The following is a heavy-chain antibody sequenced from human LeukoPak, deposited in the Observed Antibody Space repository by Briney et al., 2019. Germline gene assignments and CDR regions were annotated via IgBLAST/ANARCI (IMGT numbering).Heavy chain of an antibody. V-gene: IGHV1-8*01. D-gene: IGHD3-3*01. Sequence: ASVKVSCKASVYTFTSYDINWVRQATGQGLEWVGWMNPNSGNTGYAQKFQGRVTMTRNTSISTAYMELSSLRSEDTAVYYCARGGGPGLVFGVVRAPYYFDYWGQGTLVTVSS. J-gene: IGHJ4*02. CDR3: ARGGGPGLVFGVVRAPYYFDY. CDR1: VYTFTSYD. CDR2: MNPNSGNT.